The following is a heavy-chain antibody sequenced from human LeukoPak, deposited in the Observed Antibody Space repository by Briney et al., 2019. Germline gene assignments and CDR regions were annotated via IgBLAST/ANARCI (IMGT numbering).Heavy chain of an antibody. V-gene: IGHV3-7*01. J-gene: IGHJ4*02. CDR1: GFTFSSYW. CDR2: IKQDGSEK. Sequence: GGSLRLSCAASGFTFSSYWMSWVRQAPGKGLEWVANIKQDGSEKYYVDSVKGRFTISRDNAKNSLHLQMNSLRAEDTAVYYCARNTYPYDSSGYYPYYFDYWGQGTLVTVSS. CDR3: ARNTYPYDSSGYYPYYFDY. D-gene: IGHD3-22*01.